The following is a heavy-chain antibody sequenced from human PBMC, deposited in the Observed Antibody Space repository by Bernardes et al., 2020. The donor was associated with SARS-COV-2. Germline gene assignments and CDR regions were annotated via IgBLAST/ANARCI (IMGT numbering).Heavy chain of an antibody. CDR2: ISPGGGST. Sequence: GGSLRLSCEASGFTFASYAMTWVRQAPGKGLEWVSVISPGGGSTFYADSVKGRFTISRDNSKSTMYLQMNSLRVEDTAVYYCAKEGGAWNREKTHYWGQGTLVTVSS. V-gene: IGHV3-23*01. D-gene: IGHD1-1*01. CDR3: AKEGGAWNREKTHY. CDR1: GFTFASYA. J-gene: IGHJ4*02.